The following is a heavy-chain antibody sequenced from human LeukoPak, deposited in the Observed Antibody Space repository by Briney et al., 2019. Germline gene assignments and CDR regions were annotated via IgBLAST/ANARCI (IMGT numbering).Heavy chain of an antibody. D-gene: IGHD3-22*01. Sequence: SETLSLTCTVSGGSISSYYWSWIRQPPGKGLAWIGYIYYSGSTNYNPSLKSRVTISVDTSKNQFSLKLSSVTAADTAVYYCARGGDSSGYYYSIDYWGQGTLVTVSS. CDR1: GGSISSYY. CDR3: ARGGDSSGYYYSIDY. CDR2: IYYSGST. J-gene: IGHJ4*02. V-gene: IGHV4-59*12.